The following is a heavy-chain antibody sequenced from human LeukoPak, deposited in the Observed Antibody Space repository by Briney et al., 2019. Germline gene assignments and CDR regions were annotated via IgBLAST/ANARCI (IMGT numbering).Heavy chain of an antibody. Sequence: PSETLSLTCTVSADSTSYYYWSWIRQSPEKGLEWIGYLYYTGSTNYNPSLKSRVTMSLDTSKSQFSVRLTSVTAADTAVYYCARDSPKSTFWRPFEFWGQGIQVTVSS. CDR1: ADSTSYYY. CDR2: LYYTGST. V-gene: IGHV4-59*01. J-gene: IGHJ4*02. D-gene: IGHD3-3*01. CDR3: ARDSPKSTFWRPFEF.